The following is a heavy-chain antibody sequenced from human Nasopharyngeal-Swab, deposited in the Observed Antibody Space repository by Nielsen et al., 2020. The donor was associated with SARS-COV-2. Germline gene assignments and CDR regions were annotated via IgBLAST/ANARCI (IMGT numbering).Heavy chain of an antibody. D-gene: IGHD1-1*01. CDR1: GFSFSDHY. J-gene: IGHJ3*02. CDR2: IRDKRHSYST. V-gene: IGHV3-72*01. CDR3: ARDQGLEPTFDAFDI. Sequence: GESLEISCTVSGFSFSDHYIDWVRQAPGRGLEWVGRIRDKRHSYSTEYVASVRGRFTISRDDSQNSVYLQMNSLRAEDTAVYYCARDQGLEPTFDAFDIWGQGTMVTVSS.